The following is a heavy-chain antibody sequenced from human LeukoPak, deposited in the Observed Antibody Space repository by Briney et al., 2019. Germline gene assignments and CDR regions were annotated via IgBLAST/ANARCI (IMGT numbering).Heavy chain of an antibody. CDR3: AKGRAEYLQH. V-gene: IGHV3-7*03. Sequence: GGSLILSCAASGFTFSSYWMSWVRQAPGKGLEWVANIKQDGSEKYYVDSVKGRFTISRDYSKNSLYLQMNSLRTEDTAMYYCAKGRAEYLQHWGQGTLVTVSS. CDR2: IKQDGSEK. J-gene: IGHJ1*01. CDR1: GFTFSSYW.